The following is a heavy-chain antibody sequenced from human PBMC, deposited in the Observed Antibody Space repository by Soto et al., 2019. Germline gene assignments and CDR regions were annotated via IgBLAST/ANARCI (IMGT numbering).Heavy chain of an antibody. CDR2: ISDGGRTI. Sequence: EVQLVESGAELVQPGGSLRLSCAASGFTFSSYEMNWVRQAPGQGLEWFSYISDGGRTIYYADSVKGRFPIPRDNAKNALYLQMNSMWAADTAVDYCSTFRRSSKRGSWGQGPLVAV. CDR3: STFRRSSKRGS. V-gene: IGHV3-48*03. CDR1: GFTFSSYE. J-gene: IGHJ5*02. D-gene: IGHD4-4*01.